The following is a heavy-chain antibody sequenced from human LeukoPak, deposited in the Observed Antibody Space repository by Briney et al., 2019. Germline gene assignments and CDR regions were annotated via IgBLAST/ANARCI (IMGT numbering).Heavy chain of an antibody. CDR1: GGSISSYY. V-gene: IGHV4-59*01. J-gene: IGHJ4*02. CDR2: IYYSGST. Sequence: SETLSLTCTVSGGSISSYYWSWIRQPPGKGLEWIGYIYYSGSTNYNPSLKSRATISVDTSKNQFSLKLSSVTAADTAVYYCAREVDAYGIDYWGQGTLVTVSS. CDR3: AREVDAYGIDY. D-gene: IGHD2-15*01.